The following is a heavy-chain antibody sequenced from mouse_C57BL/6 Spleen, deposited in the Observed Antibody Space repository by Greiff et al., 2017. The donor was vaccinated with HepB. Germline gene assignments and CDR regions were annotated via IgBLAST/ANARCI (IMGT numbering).Heavy chain of an antibody. D-gene: IGHD1-1*01. J-gene: IGHJ4*01. Sequence: QVQLQQSGAELVRPGTSVKVSCKASGYAFTNYLIEWVKQRPGQGLEWIGMINPGSGGTNYNEKFKGKATLTADKSSSTAYMQRSSLTSEDSAVYFCARGVYYPYAMDYWGQGTSVTVSS. V-gene: IGHV1-54*01. CDR2: INPGSGGT. CDR3: ARGVYYPYAMDY. CDR1: GYAFTNYL.